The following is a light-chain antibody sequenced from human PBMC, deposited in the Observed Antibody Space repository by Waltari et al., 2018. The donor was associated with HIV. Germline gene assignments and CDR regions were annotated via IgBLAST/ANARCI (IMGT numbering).Light chain of an antibody. Sequence: EIVLTQSPATLSLSPGGSATLSCRASQTVGSHLAWYQHKPGQAPRLLIYDASNRATGIPARFSGSGSWTAFTLTISSLEPEDFADYYCQQRSNWLTFGGGTKVEIK. CDR2: DAS. V-gene: IGKV3-11*01. J-gene: IGKJ4*01. CDR3: QQRSNWLT. CDR1: QTVGSH.